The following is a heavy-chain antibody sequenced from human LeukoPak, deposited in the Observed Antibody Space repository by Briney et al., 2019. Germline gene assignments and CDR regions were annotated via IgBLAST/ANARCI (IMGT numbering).Heavy chain of an antibody. J-gene: IGHJ4*02. CDR2: SKNKVNSYTT. CDR1: GFTFSDHY. D-gene: IGHD4-11*01. Sequence: PGGSLRLSCAASGFTFSDHYMDWVRQAPGKGLEWVGRSKNKVNSYTTEYAASVKGRFSISRDDSKNSLYLQMNSLKTEDTAVYYCARGIRLHGGEDYFDYWGQGTLVTVSS. V-gene: IGHV3-72*01. CDR3: ARGIRLHGGEDYFDY.